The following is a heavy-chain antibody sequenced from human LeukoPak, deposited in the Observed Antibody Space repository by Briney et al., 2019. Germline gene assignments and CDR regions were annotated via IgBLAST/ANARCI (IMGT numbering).Heavy chain of an antibody. D-gene: IGHD6-13*01. CDR3: AKGSSIHTYFDY. Sequence: QAGGSLRLSCAASGFTFSSYAMNWVRQAPGKGLEWVSDISGSGGSTYYADSVKGRFTISRDNSKNTLYLQMNSLRAEDTAVYYCAKGSSIHTYFDYWGQGALVTVSS. V-gene: IGHV3-23*01. CDR1: GFTFSSYA. CDR2: ISGSGGST. J-gene: IGHJ4*02.